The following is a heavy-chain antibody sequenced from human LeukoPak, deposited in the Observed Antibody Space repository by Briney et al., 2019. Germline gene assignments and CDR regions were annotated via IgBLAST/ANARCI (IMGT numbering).Heavy chain of an antibody. J-gene: IGHJ6*03. CDR3: ARRRDQLPSGYYYYYYMDV. CDR1: GGSISSGSYY. CDR2: IYTSGST. V-gene: IGHV4-61*02. Sequence: PSETLSLTCTVSGGSISSGSYYWSWTRQPAGKGLEWIGRIYTSGSTNYNPSLKSRVTISVDTSKNQFSLKLSSVTAADTAVYYCARRRDQLPSGYYYYYYMDVWGKGTTVTVSS. D-gene: IGHD2-2*01.